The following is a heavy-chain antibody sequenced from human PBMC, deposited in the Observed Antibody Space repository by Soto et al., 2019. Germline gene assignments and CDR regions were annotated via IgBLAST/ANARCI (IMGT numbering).Heavy chain of an antibody. CDR1: GYTFSSYA. Sequence: QVQLVQSGAEEKKPGASVKVSCKASGYTFSSYAMHWVRQAPGQRLEWMGWINAGNGNTKYSQKFQGRVTITTDTSASAAYMELSRLRSEDTAVYYCARHGSGWDYWGQGTLVTVSS. CDR3: ARHGSGWDY. D-gene: IGHD6-19*01. J-gene: IGHJ4*02. CDR2: INAGNGNT. V-gene: IGHV1-3*05.